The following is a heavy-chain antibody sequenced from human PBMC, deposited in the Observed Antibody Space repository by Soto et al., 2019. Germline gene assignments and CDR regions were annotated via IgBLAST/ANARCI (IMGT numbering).Heavy chain of an antibody. CDR1: GGTFSXXX. Sequence: QVQXVQSGAEVKKPGSSVKVSCKASGGTFSXXXISWVRQAPXXXXXWMGGIIPIFGTANYAQKFQGRVTITADKSTSTAYMELSSLRSEDTAVYYCARGMTTVTTPWFDPWGQGTLVTVSS. D-gene: IGHD4-17*01. CDR3: ARGMTTVTTPWFDP. V-gene: IGHV1-69*06. J-gene: IGHJ5*02. CDR2: IIPIFGTA.